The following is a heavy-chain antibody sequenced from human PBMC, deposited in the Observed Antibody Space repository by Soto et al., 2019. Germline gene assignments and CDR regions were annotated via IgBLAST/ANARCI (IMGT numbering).Heavy chain of an antibody. J-gene: IGHJ6*02. D-gene: IGHD4-17*01. CDR2: ISYDGSNK. V-gene: IGHV3-30*18. CDR3: AKDFHAGFSTAQGDYYYYGMDV. CDR1: GFTFSSYG. Sequence: GGSLRLSCAASGFTFSSYGMHWVRQAPGKGLEWVAVISYDGSNKYYADSVKGRFTISRDNSKNTLYLQMNSLRAEDTAVYYCAKDFHAGFSTAQGDYYYYGMDVWGQGTTVTVSS.